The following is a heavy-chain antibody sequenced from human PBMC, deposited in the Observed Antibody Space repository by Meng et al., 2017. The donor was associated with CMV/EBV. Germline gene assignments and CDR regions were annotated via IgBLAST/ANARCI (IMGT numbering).Heavy chain of an antibody. D-gene: IGHD2-21*01. J-gene: IGHJ3*02. Sequence: ASVKVSCKASGYTFTGYYMNWVRQAPGQGLEWMGWINPNSGDTNYAQKFQGRVTMTTDTSISTAYMELRRLRSDDTAVYYCARVGAYCGGECYSFAFDIWGQGTMVTVSS. CDR3: ARVGAYCGGECYSFAFDI. V-gene: IGHV1-2*02. CDR1: GYTFTGYY. CDR2: INPNSGDT.